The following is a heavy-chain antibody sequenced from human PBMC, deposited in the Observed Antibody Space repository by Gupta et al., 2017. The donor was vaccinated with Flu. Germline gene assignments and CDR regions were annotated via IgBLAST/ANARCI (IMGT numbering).Heavy chain of an antibody. CDR3: AKDVKRDFGEFYDY. J-gene: IGHJ4*02. CDR1: GFTFGNHA. D-gene: IGHD3-10*01. V-gene: IGHV3-23*01. CDR2: ISDDGGNK. Sequence: EVQLLESGGGLVQPGGSLRLSCAASGFTFGNHAMHWVRQTPGKGLEWVSTISDDGGNKYYADSVMGRFTISRDNAKNTLYLEMKSLRGADTAIYYCAKDVKRDFGEFYDYWGQGTPVTVSS.